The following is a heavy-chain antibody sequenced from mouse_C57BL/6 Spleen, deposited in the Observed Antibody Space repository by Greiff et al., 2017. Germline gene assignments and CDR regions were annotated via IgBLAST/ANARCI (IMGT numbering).Heavy chain of an antibody. V-gene: IGHV1-59*01. Sequence: QVQLQQPGAELVRPGTSVKLSCKASGYTFTSYWMHWVKQRPGQGLEWIGVIDPSDSYTNYNQKFQGKATLTVDTSSSTAYMQLSSLTSEDSAVYYCARSHYGSSDFDYWGQGTTLTVSS. D-gene: IGHD1-1*01. CDR2: IDPSDSYT. J-gene: IGHJ2*01. CDR3: ARSHYGSSDFDY. CDR1: GYTFTSYW.